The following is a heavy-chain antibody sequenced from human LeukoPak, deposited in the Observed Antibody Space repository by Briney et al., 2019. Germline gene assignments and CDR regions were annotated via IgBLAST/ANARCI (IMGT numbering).Heavy chain of an antibody. J-gene: IGHJ5*02. D-gene: IGHD3-16*01. CDR1: GYTFTGYY. CDR3: ARSYVRWFDP. Sequence: ASVKVSCKASGYTFTGYYMHWVRQAPGQGLEWMGWINPNSGCTNYAQKFQGRVTMTRDTSISTAYMELSSLRSDDTAVYYCARSYVRWFDPWGQGTLVTVSS. CDR2: INPNSGCT. V-gene: IGHV1-2*02.